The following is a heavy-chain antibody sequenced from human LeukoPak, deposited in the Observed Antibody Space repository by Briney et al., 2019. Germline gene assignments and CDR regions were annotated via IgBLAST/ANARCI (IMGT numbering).Heavy chain of an antibody. CDR3: ARANFLYCSSTTCLFDY. Sequence: AASVKVSCKASGYTFTDYYMHWGRQAPGQGFEWMGWINPNDGDTNYAQKFQGRVTMTRDTSISTAHMEVSRLRSDDTAVYYCARANFLYCSSTTCLFDYWGQGTLVTVSS. CDR1: GYTFTDYY. D-gene: IGHD2-2*01. J-gene: IGHJ4*02. CDR2: INPNDGDT. V-gene: IGHV1-2*02.